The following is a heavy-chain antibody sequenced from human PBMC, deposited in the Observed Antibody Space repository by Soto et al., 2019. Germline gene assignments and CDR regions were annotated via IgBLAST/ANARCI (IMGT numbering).Heavy chain of an antibody. CDR1: GGGSFSGYY. CDR2: ISHSGSP. J-gene: IGHJ6*02. D-gene: IGHD3-3*01. CDR3: ARGGTGLRRGLRSPGRYGMDV. Sequence: SETLSLTCAVYGGGSFSGYYWSWIRQSPGKGLEWIGEISHSGSPNYNPSLKSRVTISVDTSKNQFSLKWSSVAAADTAVYYCARGGTGLRRGLRSPGRYGMDVWGQGPTVTVSS. V-gene: IGHV4-34*01.